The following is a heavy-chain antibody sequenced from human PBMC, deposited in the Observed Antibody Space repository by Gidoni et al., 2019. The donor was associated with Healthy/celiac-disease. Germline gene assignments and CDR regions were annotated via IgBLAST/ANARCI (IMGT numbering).Heavy chain of an antibody. Sequence: FTISRDNSKNTLYLQMNSLRAEDTAVYYCAKARMLPTGDYYYYGMDVWGQGTTVTVSS. J-gene: IGHJ6*02. CDR3: AKARMLPTGDYYYYGMDV. V-gene: IGHV3-33*06. D-gene: IGHD2-8*01.